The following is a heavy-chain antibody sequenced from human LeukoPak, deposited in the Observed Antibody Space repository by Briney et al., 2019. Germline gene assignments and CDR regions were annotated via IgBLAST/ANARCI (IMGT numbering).Heavy chain of an antibody. CDR2: ISYDGSNK. Sequence: PGGSLRLSCAASGFTFSSYGMHWVRQAPGKGLEWVAVISYDGSNKYYADSVKGRFTISRDNSKNTLYLQMNSLRAEDTAVYYCAKGGGVYYYDSSGYELGYWGQGTLVTVTS. CDR3: AKGGGVYYYDSSGYELGY. D-gene: IGHD3-22*01. CDR1: GFTFSSYG. V-gene: IGHV3-30*18. J-gene: IGHJ4*02.